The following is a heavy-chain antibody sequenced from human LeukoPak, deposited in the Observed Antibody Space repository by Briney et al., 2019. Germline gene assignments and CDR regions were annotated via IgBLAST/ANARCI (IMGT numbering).Heavy chain of an antibody. D-gene: IGHD2-21*02. CDR2: IYPGDSDT. V-gene: IGHV5-51*01. Sequence: PGESLKISCKGSGYSFTSYWIGWVRQMPGKGLEWMGIIYPGDSDTRYSPSFQGQVTISADKSISTAYLQWSSLKASDTAMYYCARLGISGRLVVTARWSGQLMLFDIWGQGTMVTVSS. J-gene: IGHJ3*02. CDR1: GYSFTSYW. CDR3: ARLGISGRLVVTARWSGQLMLFDI.